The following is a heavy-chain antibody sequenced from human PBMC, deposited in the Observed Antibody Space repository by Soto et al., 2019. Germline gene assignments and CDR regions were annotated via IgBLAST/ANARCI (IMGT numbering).Heavy chain of an antibody. CDR3: ASFDYGDYKLDY. J-gene: IGHJ4*02. CDR2: ISSSSSYT. Sequence: GGSLRLSCAASVFTFSDYYMSWIRQAPGKGLEWVSYISSSSSYTNYADSVNGRFTISRDNAKNSLYLQMNSLRAEDTAVYYCASFDYGDYKLDYWGQGTLVTVSS. D-gene: IGHD4-17*01. V-gene: IGHV3-11*06. CDR1: VFTFSDYY.